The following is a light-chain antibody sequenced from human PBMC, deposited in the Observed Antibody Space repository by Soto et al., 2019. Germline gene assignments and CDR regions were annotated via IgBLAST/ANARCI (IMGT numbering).Light chain of an antibody. CDR2: DAS. Sequence: DIQMPQSPSPLSASVGDRVTITCRASQSFGTWLAWYQHKPWRAPKLLIYDASTWEGGVPARFSGSRSGTEFTFTISSLQPDDFAIYYCQQYNSYSLAFGQGTKVEIK. CDR3: QQYNSYSLA. J-gene: IGKJ1*01. V-gene: IGKV1-5*01. CDR1: QSFGTW.